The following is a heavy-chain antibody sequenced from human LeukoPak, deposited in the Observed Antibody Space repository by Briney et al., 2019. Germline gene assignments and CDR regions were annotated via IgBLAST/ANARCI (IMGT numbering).Heavy chain of an antibody. Sequence: GGSLRLSCAASGFTFSSYAMNWVRQAPGKGLEWVSAISSNGGSTYYANSVKGRFTISRDKSKNTLYLQMGSLRAEDMAVYYCARGLDYYDSSGPVAFDIWGQGTVVTVSS. V-gene: IGHV3-64*01. CDR3: ARGLDYYDSSGPVAFDI. D-gene: IGHD3-22*01. J-gene: IGHJ3*02. CDR1: GFTFSSYA. CDR2: ISSNGGST.